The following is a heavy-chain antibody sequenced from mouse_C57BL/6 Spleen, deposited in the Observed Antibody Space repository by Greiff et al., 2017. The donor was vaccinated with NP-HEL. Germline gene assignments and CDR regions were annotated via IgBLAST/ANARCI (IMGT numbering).Heavy chain of an antibody. V-gene: IGHV14-4*01. Sequence: EVQLQQSGAELVRPGASVKLSCTASGFNIKDDYMHWVKQRPEQGLEWIGWIDPENGDTEYASKFQGKATITADTSSNTAYLQPSSLTSEDTAVYYCTAYDYDDFDYWGQGTTLTVSS. CDR2: IDPENGDT. J-gene: IGHJ2*01. CDR3: TAYDYDDFDY. D-gene: IGHD2-4*01. CDR1: GFNIKDDY.